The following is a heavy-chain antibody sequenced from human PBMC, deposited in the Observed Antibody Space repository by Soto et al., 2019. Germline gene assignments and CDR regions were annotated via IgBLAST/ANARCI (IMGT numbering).Heavy chain of an antibody. Sequence: QVQLQESGPGLVKPSQTLSLTCTVSGGSISSGDYYWSWIRQPPGKGLEWIGYIYYSGSTYYNPSLKSRVTISVDTSKNQFPLKLSFVTPADTAVYYCARSSYGSGSYYYFDYGGQGTLVTVSS. J-gene: IGHJ4*02. CDR3: ARSSYGSGSYYYFDY. CDR2: IYYSGST. V-gene: IGHV4-30-4*01. CDR1: GGSISSGDYY. D-gene: IGHD3-10*01.